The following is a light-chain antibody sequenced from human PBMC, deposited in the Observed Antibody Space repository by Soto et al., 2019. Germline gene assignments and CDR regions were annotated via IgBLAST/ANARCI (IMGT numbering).Light chain of an antibody. CDR1: KLGHKY. CDR2: QDS. V-gene: IGLV3-1*01. Sequence: SYELTQPPSVSVSPGQTASITCSGDKLGHKYACWYQQKPGQSPVLVIYQDSKRPSGIPERFSGSNSGNTATLTISGTQAMDEADYYGQAWDSSTGVFGTGTKLTVL. J-gene: IGLJ1*01. CDR3: QAWDSSTGV.